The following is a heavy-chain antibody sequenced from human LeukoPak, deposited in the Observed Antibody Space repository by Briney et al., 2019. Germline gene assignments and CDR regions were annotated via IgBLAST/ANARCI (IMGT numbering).Heavy chain of an antibody. V-gene: IGHV3-23*01. CDR1: GFTFGDYA. D-gene: IGHD3-3*01. J-gene: IGHJ4*02. CDR2: ISGSGGST. Sequence: PGGSLRLSCTASGFTFGDYAMSWVRQAPGKGLEWVSTISGSGGSTFYADSVRGRFTISRDNSKNTLYLQMNSLRAEDAAVYYCARDDTIFGVVIPSYFDYWGQGTLVTVSS. CDR3: ARDDTIFGVVIPSYFDY.